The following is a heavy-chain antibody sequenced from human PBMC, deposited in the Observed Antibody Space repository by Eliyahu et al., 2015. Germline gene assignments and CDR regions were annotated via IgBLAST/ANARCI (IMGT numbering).Heavy chain of an antibody. CDR3: ARDPLYHSITGSWGAAFDI. D-gene: IGHD1-20*01. J-gene: IGHJ3*02. CDR2: INHSGST. V-gene: IGHV4-34*01. CDR1: GGSFSGYY. Sequence: QVQLQQWGAGLLKPSETLSLTCAVYGGSFSGYYWSWIRQPPGKGLEWIGEINHSGSTNYNPSLKSRVTISVDTSKNQFSLKLSSVTAADTAVYYCARDPLYHSITGSWGAAFDIWGQGTMVTVSS.